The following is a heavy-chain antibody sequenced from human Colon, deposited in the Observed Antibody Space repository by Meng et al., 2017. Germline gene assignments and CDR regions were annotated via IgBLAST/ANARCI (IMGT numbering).Heavy chain of an antibody. J-gene: IGHJ4*02. CDR3: ARDGLLEMFSFDS. D-gene: IGHD3-10*02. CDR2: INPNGGST. Sequence: ASVKASCKTSGYSFTNYYLHWLRQAPGQGPEWMGIINPNGGSTTYAQKFQGRVTMTGDTSTSTVYMELNSLRSEDTAMYYCARDGLLEMFSFDSWGQGTLVTVSS. V-gene: IGHV1-46*01. CDR1: GYSFTNYY.